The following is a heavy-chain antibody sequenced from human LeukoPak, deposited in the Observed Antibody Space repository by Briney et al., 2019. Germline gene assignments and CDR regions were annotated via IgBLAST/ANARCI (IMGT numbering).Heavy chain of an antibody. CDR3: ATYSGYGRIFDY. CDR1: GFTFSNYG. J-gene: IGHJ4*02. CDR2: ISSSNNYI. D-gene: IGHD5-12*01. V-gene: IGHV3-21*01. Sequence: GGSLRLSCAASGFTFSNYGMHWVRQAPGKGLEWVSAISSSNNYIYYADSVKGRFTISRDNAKNSLFLQMNSLRAEDTAVYYCATYSGYGRIFDYWGQGTLVTVSS.